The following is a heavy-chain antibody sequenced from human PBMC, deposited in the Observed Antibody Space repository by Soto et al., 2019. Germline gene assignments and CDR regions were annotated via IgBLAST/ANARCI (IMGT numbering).Heavy chain of an antibody. D-gene: IGHD2-8*02. Sequence: QVQLQQWGAGLLKPSETLSLTCAVYGGSFSGYYWTWIRQPPGTGLEWIGEINHSGSTNYNPSLKSRVTISVDTSKNQFSLKLTSVTDADTAVYYCARDKLTGPFDYWGQGTLVTVSS. J-gene: IGHJ4*02. CDR2: INHSGST. V-gene: IGHV4-34*01. CDR3: ARDKLTGPFDY. CDR1: GGSFSGYY.